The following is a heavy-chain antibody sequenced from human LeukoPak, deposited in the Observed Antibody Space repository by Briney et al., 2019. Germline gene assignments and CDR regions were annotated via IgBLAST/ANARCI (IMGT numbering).Heavy chain of an antibody. CDR3: AKRGVVIRVVLVGFHKEAYYFDS. Sequence: PGGSLRLSCAVSGITLSNYGMSWVRQAPGKGLEWVAGISGSGGGTVYADSVKGRFTISRDNPKNTLYLQMNRLRGEDTAVYFCAKRGVVIRVVLVGFHKEAYYFDSWGQGALVTVSS. CDR1: GITLSNYG. V-gene: IGHV3-23*01. D-gene: IGHD3-10*01. J-gene: IGHJ4*02. CDR2: ISGSGGGT.